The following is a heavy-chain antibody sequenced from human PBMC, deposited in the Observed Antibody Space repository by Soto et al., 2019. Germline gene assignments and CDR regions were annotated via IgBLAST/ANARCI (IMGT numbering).Heavy chain of an antibody. J-gene: IGHJ4*02. CDR2: VYYTGSTST. Sequence: SETLSLTCSVSGASINNYYWSWIRQPPGKGLEWIGYVYYTGSTSTKYNPSLQSRVAMSVDSSKNQFSLKLTSMTAADTAIYYCEKYRRTDAEGYRLDFWGPGTLVTVYS. D-gene: IGHD5-12*01. V-gene: IGHV4-59*01. CDR3: EKYRRTDAEGYRLDF. CDR1: GASINNYY.